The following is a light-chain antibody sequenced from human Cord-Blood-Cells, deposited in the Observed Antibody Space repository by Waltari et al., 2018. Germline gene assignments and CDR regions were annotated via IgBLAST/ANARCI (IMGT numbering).Light chain of an antibody. CDR1: SSDVGGYNY. Sequence: QSALTQPRSMSGSPGQSVTISCTGTSSDVGGYNYVPWYQQHPGKAPKLMIYDVSKRPAGVPDRFSGSKSGNTASLTISGLQAEDEADYYCCSYAGSYTFVVFGGGTKLTVL. CDR2: DVS. V-gene: IGLV2-11*01. J-gene: IGLJ2*01. CDR3: CSYAGSYTFVV.